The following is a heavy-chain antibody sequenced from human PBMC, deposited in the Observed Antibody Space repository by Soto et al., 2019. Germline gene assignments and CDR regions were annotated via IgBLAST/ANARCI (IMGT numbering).Heavy chain of an antibody. CDR2: IRNKANTYAT. CDR3: SIGSALADLDPGSF. CDR1: GFSFRDYY. Sequence: PDGCLRRSWAAAGFSFRDYYMEWDRQAPGKGLEWVGRIRNKANTYATEYAASVKDIFTSSRDDSKNSLSLQMYSLKTEDTPVYSCSIGSALADLDPGSF. D-gene: IGHD6-6*01. V-gene: IGHV3-72*01. J-gene: IGHJ3*01.